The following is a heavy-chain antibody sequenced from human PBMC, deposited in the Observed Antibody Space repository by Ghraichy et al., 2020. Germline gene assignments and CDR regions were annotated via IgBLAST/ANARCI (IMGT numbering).Heavy chain of an antibody. CDR2: TRHKANSYTT. V-gene: IGHV3-72*01. CDR1: GFTFSDHY. CDR3: ARGRSGSYPYFDY. Sequence: GGSLRLSCAASGFTFSDHYMDWVRQAPGKGLEWVGRTRHKANSYTTEYAASVGGRFTIARDDSKNSLYLQMNSLRTEDTAVYHCARGRSGSYPYFDYWGQGTLVTVSS. D-gene: IGHD1-26*01. J-gene: IGHJ4*02.